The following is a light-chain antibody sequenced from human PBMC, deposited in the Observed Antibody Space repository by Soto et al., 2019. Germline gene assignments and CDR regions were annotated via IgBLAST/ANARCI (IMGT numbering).Light chain of an antibody. V-gene: IGKV1-5*03. J-gene: IGKJ5*01. CDR3: QQYDNLPIT. Sequence: DIQMTQSPSTLSASVGDGVTITCRASQNIGSWLAWYQQKPGEAPKLLISKATNLQSGVPSRFSGSGSGTDFSLTISRLQPEHTASYSCQQYDNLPITFGQGTRLEIK. CDR2: KAT. CDR1: QNIGSW.